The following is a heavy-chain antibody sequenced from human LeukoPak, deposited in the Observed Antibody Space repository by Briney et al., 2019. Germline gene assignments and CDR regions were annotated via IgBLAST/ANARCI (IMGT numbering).Heavy chain of an antibody. CDR2: IYYSGST. V-gene: IGHV4-39*01. Sequence: SETLSLTCTVSGGSISSGSYYWGWIRQPPGKGLEWIGSIYYSGSTYYNPSLKSRVTISVDTSKNQFSLKLSSVTAADTAVYYCARHLSSSWYLFGYYFDYWGQGTLVTVSS. CDR3: ARHLSSSWYLFGYYFDY. D-gene: IGHD6-13*01. J-gene: IGHJ4*02. CDR1: GGSISSGSYY.